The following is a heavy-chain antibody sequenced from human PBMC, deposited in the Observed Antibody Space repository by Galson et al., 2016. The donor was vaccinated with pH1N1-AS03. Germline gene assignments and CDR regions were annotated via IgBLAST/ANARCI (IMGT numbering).Heavy chain of an antibody. J-gene: IGHJ3*02. Sequence: SLRLSCAASGFTFSRYGMHWVRQAPGKGLEWVALISHNGDTKFYEDSVEGRFTISRDNSKNTLDLQMDSLSPEVTAVYSCAKERGARDAYDIWGQGTMVTVSS. V-gene: IGHV3-30*18. CDR3: AKERGARDAYDI. CDR1: GFTFSRYG. CDR2: ISHNGDTK. D-gene: IGHD4-17*01.